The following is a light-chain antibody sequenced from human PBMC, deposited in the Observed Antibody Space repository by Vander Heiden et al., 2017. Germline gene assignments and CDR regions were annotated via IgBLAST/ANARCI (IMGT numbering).Light chain of an antibody. CDR3: QQSDSTPYT. Sequence: DIQMTQSPSSLSASVGDRVTITCRASQSISSYLNWYQQKPGKAPKLLIYAASSLQSRVPSRFSGSRSGTDFTLTISMLQPEDFATYYCQQSDSTPYTFGPGTKLEIK. V-gene: IGKV1-39*01. J-gene: IGKJ2*01. CDR2: AAS. CDR1: QSISSY.